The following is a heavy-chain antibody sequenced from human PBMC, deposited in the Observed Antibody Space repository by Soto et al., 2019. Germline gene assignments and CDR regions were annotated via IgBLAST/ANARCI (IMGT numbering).Heavy chain of an antibody. CDR3: TTPGGYYDFWSGYYRGAPFDY. CDR1: GFTFSNAW. D-gene: IGHD3-3*01. Sequence: GGSLRLSCAASGFTFSNAWMSWVRQAPGKGLEWVGRIKSKTDGGTTDYAAPVKGRFTISRDDSKNTLYLQMNSLKTEDTAVYYCTTPGGYYDFWSGYYRGAPFDYWGQGTLVTVSS. J-gene: IGHJ4*02. V-gene: IGHV3-15*01. CDR2: IKSKTDGGTT.